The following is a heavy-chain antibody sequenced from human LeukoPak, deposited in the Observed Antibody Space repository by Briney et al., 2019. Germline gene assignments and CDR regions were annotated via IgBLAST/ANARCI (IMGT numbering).Heavy chain of an antibody. J-gene: IGHJ6*02. V-gene: IGHV1-69*04. CDR2: IIPILGIA. CDR3: ARDYSSGWYPNYYYGMDV. CDR1: GGTFSSYA. Sequence: GASVKVSCKASGGTFSSYAISWVRQAPGQGLEWMGRIIPILGIANYAQKFQGRVTITADKSTSTAYMELSSLRSEDTAVYYCARDYSSGWYPNYYYGMDVWGQGTTVTVSS. D-gene: IGHD6-19*01.